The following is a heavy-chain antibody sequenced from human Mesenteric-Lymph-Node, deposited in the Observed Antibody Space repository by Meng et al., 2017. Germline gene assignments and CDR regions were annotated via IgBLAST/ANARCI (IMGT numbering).Heavy chain of an antibody. D-gene: IGHD3-10*01. CDR1: GGSISSGSYY. CDR2: IYTSGST. V-gene: IGHV4-61*02. Sequence: LRLSCTVSGGSISSGSYYWSWIRQPAGKGLEWIGRIYTSGSTHYNPSLKSRVTVSVDTSKNQFSLKLSSVPAADTAVYYCARETGNMVRGVTFDPWGQGTLVTVSS. CDR3: ARETGNMVRGVTFDP. J-gene: IGHJ5*02.